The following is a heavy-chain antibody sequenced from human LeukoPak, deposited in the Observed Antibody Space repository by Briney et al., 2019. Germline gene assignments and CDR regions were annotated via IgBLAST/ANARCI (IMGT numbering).Heavy chain of an antibody. CDR3: ARLGKKYSGSFPRPNYFDY. CDR2: INHSGST. CDR1: GGSFSGYY. D-gene: IGHD1-26*01. J-gene: IGHJ4*02. V-gene: IGHV4-34*01. Sequence: KPSETLSLTCAVYGGSFSGYYWSWIRQPPGKGLEWIGEINHSGSTNYNPSLKSRVTISVDTSKNQFSLKLSSVTAADTAVYYCARLGKKYSGSFPRPNYFDYWGQGTLVTVSS.